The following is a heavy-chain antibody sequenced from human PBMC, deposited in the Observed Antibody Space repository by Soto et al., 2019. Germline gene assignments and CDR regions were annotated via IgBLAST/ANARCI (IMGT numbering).Heavy chain of an antibody. CDR2: ISFSSTTI. CDR3: ARDGNYYDSSGYPA. Sequence: GGSLRLSCAASGFTFSTYNMDWVRQAPGKGLEWVSYISFSSTTIYYADSVKGRFTISRDNAKNSLYLQMNSLRDEDTAVYYCARDGNYYDSSGYPAWGQGTLVTVSS. D-gene: IGHD3-22*01. J-gene: IGHJ4*02. CDR1: GFTFSTYN. V-gene: IGHV3-48*02.